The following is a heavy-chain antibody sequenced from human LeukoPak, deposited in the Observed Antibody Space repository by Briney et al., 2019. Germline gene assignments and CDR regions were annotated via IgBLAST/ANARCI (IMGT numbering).Heavy chain of an antibody. CDR1: GYTFTSYG. CDR3: AGQKDPRPIDY. J-gene: IGHJ4*02. V-gene: IGHV1-2*02. Sequence: GASVKVSCKASGYTFTSYGISWVRQAPGQGLEWMGWISPSSGGTNYAQKFQGRVTMTRDTSISTAYMELSELRSDDTAVYYCAGQKDPRPIDYWGQGTLITVSS. CDR2: ISPSSGGT.